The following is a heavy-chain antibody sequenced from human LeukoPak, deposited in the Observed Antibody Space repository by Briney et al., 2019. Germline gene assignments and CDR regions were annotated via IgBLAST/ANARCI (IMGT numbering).Heavy chain of an antibody. V-gene: IGHV3-21*04. Sequence: RGSLRLSCAASGFTFSSYSMNWVRQAPGKGLEWVSSISSSSSYIYYADSVKGRFTISRDKSKNTLHLQVNSLRAEDTAVYYCAKASSDSSSYAYFHHWGQGTLVTVST. J-gene: IGHJ1*01. CDR2: ISSSSSYI. CDR3: AKASSDSSSYAYFHH. CDR1: GFTFSSYS. D-gene: IGHD3-22*01.